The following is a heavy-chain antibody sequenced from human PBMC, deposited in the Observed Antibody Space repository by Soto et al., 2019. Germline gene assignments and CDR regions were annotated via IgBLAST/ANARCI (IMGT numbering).Heavy chain of an antibody. V-gene: IGHV3-15*01. Sequence: GGSLRLSCAASGFTFSNDWMNWVRQAPGKGLEWVARIKTVTDGGTTDYAAPVKGRFFISRDDSKSTLYLQMNSLKTEDTAIYYCMTHAVIYSRGHWGQGTLVTVSS. CDR3: MTHAVIYSRGH. CDR2: IKTVTDGGTT. CDR1: GFTFSNDW. D-gene: IGHD6-25*01. J-gene: IGHJ4*02.